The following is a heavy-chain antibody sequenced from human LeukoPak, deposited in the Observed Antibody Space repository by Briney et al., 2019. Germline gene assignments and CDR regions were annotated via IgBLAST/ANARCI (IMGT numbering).Heavy chain of an antibody. CDR1: GFTFSSYG. CDR2: ISGSGSST. Sequence: GGSLRLSCAASGFTFSSYGMSWVRQAPGKGLKWVSAISGSGSSTYYADSVKGRFTISRDNSKNTLYLQMNSLRAEDTAVYYCAKDEALSSGWYSSYYYYGMDVWGQGTTVTVSS. CDR3: AKDEALSSGWYSSYYYYGMDV. V-gene: IGHV3-23*01. D-gene: IGHD6-19*01. J-gene: IGHJ6*02.